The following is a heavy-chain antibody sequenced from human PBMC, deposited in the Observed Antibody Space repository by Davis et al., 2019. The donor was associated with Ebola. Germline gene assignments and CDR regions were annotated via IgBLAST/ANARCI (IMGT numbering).Heavy chain of an antibody. J-gene: IGHJ4*02. CDR3: AKSPPLVVVAATLFDY. Sequence: GESLKISCAASGFIFSSYAMSWVRQAPGKGLEWVSSISVRSITYHADSVKGRFTISRDNSKNTLYLQMNSLRVEDMAVYYCAKSPPLVVVAATLFDYWGQGTLVTVSS. D-gene: IGHD2-15*01. CDR1: GFIFSSYA. CDR2: ISVRSIT. V-gene: IGHV3-23*01.